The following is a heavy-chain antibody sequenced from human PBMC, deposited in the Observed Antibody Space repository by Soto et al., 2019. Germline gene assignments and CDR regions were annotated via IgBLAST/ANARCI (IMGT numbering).Heavy chain of an antibody. J-gene: IGHJ4*02. CDR1: GGTFSSYT. V-gene: IGHV1-18*01. D-gene: IGHD2-21*02. CDR3: ARTDIVVVTAIQAFDY. Sequence: ASVKVSCKASGGTFSSYTFNWVRQSPGQGLEWMGWISAYNGNTNYAQKLQGRVTMTTDTSTSTAYMELRSLRSDDTAVYYCARTDIVVVTAIQAFDYWGQGTLVTVSS. CDR2: ISAYNGNT.